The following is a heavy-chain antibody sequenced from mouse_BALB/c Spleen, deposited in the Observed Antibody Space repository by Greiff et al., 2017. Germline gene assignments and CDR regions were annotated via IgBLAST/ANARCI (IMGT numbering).Heavy chain of an antibody. V-gene: IGHV2-9*02. Sequence: VKLMESGPGLVAPSQSLSITCTVSGFSLTSYGVHWVRQPPGKGLEWLGVIWAGGSTNYNSALMSRLSISKDNSKSQVFLKMNSLQTDDTAMYYCAREGARYFDVWGAGTTVTVSS. CDR2: IWAGGST. J-gene: IGHJ1*01. CDR1: GFSLTSYG. CDR3: AREGARYFDV.